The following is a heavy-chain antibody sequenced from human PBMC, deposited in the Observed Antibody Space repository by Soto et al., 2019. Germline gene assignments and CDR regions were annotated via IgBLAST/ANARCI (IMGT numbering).Heavy chain of an antibody. CDR3: ARGDIVATEYYYYGMDV. CDR2: IYYSGST. J-gene: IGHJ6*02. V-gene: IGHV4-30-4*01. D-gene: IGHD5-12*01. Sequence: LSLTCTVSGGSISSGDYYWSWIRQPPGKGLEWIGYIYYSGSTYYNPSLKSRVTISVDTSKNQFSLKLSSVTAADTAVYYCARGDIVATEYYYYGMDVWGQGTTVTVSS. CDR1: GGSISSGDYY.